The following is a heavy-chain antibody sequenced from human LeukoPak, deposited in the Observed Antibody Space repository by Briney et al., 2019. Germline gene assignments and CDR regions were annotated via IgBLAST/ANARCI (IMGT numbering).Heavy chain of an antibody. D-gene: IGHD7-27*01. J-gene: IGHJ4*02. Sequence: SVKVSCKASGGTFSSYAISWVRQAPGQGLEWMGGIIPIFGTANYAQKFQGRVTITADESTSTAYMELSSLRSDDTAVYYCARGPPNWGYDYWGPGTLVTVSS. CDR3: ARGPPNWGYDY. CDR1: GGTFSSYA. CDR2: IIPIFGTA. V-gene: IGHV1-69*13.